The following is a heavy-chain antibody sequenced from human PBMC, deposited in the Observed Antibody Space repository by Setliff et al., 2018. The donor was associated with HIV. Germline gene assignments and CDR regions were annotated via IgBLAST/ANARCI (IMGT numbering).Heavy chain of an antibody. J-gene: IGHJ4*02. CDR1: GYTFTGYY. Sequence: ASVKVSCKASGYTFTGYYIHWVRQAPGQGLEWMGWINPNSGDTNYAQKFEGWVNMTRDTSINTAHMYLTRVKSDDTAVYYCARQLSPDVRLTLIRGVSVLAYWGQGTLVTVSA. CDR3: ARQLSPDVRLTLIRGVSVLAY. V-gene: IGHV1-2*04. CDR2: INPNSGDT. D-gene: IGHD3-10*01.